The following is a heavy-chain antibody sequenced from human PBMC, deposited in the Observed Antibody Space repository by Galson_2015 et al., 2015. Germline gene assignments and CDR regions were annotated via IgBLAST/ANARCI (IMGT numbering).Heavy chain of an antibody. CDR1: GFTFSSYA. J-gene: IGHJ4*02. CDR3: AKQRELSCWYRMFDY. CDR2: ISGSGGST. D-gene: IGHD6-19*01. Sequence: SLRLSCAASGFTFSSYAMSWVRQAPGKGLEWVSAISGSGGSTYYADSMKGRFTISRDNSKNTLYLQMNSLRAEDTAVYYCAKQRELSCWYRMFDYWARAPWSPSPQ. V-gene: IGHV3-23*01.